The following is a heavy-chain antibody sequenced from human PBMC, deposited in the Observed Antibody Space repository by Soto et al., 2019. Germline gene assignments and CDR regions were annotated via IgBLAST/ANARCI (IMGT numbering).Heavy chain of an antibody. Sequence: SETLSLTCTVSGGSISSYYWSWIRQPPGTGLEWIGYFYYSGSTSYNPSLTSRVTISVDTSKSQFSLKVSSVTAADTAVYYCARGPGYYDSSGYYSEPLDYWGQGTLVTVSS. J-gene: IGHJ4*02. CDR3: ARGPGYYDSSGYYSEPLDY. V-gene: IGHV4-59*01. CDR2: FYYSGST. CDR1: GGSISSYY. D-gene: IGHD3-22*01.